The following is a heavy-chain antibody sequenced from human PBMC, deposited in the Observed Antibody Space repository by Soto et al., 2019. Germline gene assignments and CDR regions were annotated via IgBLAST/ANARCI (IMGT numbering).Heavy chain of an antibody. D-gene: IGHD3-3*01. CDR2: INPSGGGT. CDR1: GYTFTTYC. V-gene: IGHV1-46*03. CDR3: ALWLGHVNTAGFWSGPLDR. Sequence: QVHLVQSGAEVKKPGASVKVSCKTSGYTFTTYCIHWVRQAPGQGLEWVGIINPSGGGTSYAQKCQGRVTIASDTSTSTAYMELSGLTSEDTAVYYCALWLGHVNTAGFWSGPLDRWGQGAPVTVSS. J-gene: IGHJ5*02.